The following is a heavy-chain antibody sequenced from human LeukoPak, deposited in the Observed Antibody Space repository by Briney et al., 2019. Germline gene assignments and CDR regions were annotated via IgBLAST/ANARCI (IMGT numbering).Heavy chain of an antibody. CDR2: IYYSGST. CDR3: ARRMYYYGSGSYYNRGFDY. J-gene: IGHJ4*02. V-gene: IGHV4-38-2*02. D-gene: IGHD3-10*01. CDR1: GYSISSGYY. Sequence: SETLSLTCTVSGYSISSGYYWGWIRQPPGKGLEWIGSIYYSGSTYYNPSLKSRVTISVDTSKNQFSLKLSSVTAADTAVYYCARRMYYYGSGSYYNRGFDYWGQGTLVTVSS.